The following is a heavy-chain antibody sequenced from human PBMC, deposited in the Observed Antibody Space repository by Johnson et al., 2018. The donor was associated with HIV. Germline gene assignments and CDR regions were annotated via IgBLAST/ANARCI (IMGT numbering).Heavy chain of an antibody. CDR2: ISSSGSTI. J-gene: IGHJ3*02. D-gene: IGHD3-16*01. CDR1: GFTFSDYY. V-gene: IGHV3-11*04. CDR3: AKPMGGDDAFDI. Sequence: QVQLVESGGGLVQPGGSLRLSCAASGFTFSDYYMSWIRQAPGKGLEWVSYISSSGSTIYYADSVKGRFTISRDNSKSTLILQMNSLRAEDTAVYYCAKPMGGDDAFDIWGQGTTVTVSS.